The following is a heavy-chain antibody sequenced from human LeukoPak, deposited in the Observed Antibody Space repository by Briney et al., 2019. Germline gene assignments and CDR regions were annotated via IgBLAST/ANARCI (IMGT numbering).Heavy chain of an antibody. V-gene: IGHV4-59*01. CDR1: GGSFSGYY. J-gene: IGHJ4*02. D-gene: IGHD6-13*01. CDR3: ARYHEYSSSWYDFDY. CDR2: IYYSGST. Sequence: SETLSLTCAVYGGSFSGYYWSWIRQPPGKGLEWIGYIYYSGSTNYNPSLKSRVTISVDTSKNQFSLKLSSVTAADTAVYYCARYHEYSSSWYDFDYWGQGTLVTVSS.